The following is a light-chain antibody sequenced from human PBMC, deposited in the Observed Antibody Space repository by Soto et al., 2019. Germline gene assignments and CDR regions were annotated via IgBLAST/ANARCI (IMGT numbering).Light chain of an antibody. CDR2: DAS. Sequence: EIVLTQSPDTLSLSPRERATLSCRASQSIANYVAWYHQRPGQAPRLFIYDASTRATGIPARFSGSGSGTEFTLTISSLQSEDFAVYYCQQYNSWPETFGQGTKVDI. V-gene: IGKV3-15*01. CDR1: QSIANY. J-gene: IGKJ1*01. CDR3: QQYNSWPET.